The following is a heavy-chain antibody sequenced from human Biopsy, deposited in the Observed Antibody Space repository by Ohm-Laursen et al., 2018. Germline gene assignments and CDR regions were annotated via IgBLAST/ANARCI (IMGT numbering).Heavy chain of an antibody. V-gene: IGHV1-69*04. J-gene: IGHJ6*01. D-gene: IGHD2-2*02. CDR2: IIPLLGIT. CDR3: AREYPEGDV. CDR1: GGIFSRYV. Sequence: SSVKVSCKASGGIFSRYVMSWVRQAPGQGLEWMGRIIPLLGITNYAEWSQGRVTISVDRSTSTAYMELSSLKSEDTAVYYCAREYPEGDVWGQGTSVTVSS.